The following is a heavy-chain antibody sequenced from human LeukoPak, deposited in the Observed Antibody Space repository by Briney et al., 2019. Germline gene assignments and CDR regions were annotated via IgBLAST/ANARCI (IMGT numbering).Heavy chain of an antibody. CDR2: IHPSGKT. CDR1: GGSISNAYY. J-gene: IGHJ4*02. CDR3: GRAGDPYSFDY. Sequence: PSETLSLTCTVSGGSISNAYYCSWIRQSAGKGLEWIGRIHPSGKTNYNPSLKRRVTMSVDTSANQFSLKLNSVTDADTAVYYCGRAGDPYSFDYWGQGTLVTVSS. V-gene: IGHV4-61*02.